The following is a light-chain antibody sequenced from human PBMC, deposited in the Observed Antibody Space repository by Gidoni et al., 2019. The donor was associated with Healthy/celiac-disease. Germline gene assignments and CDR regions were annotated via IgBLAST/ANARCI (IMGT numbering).Light chain of an antibody. CDR2: DAS. CDR3: QQRSNWLT. J-gene: IGKJ4*01. V-gene: IGKV3-11*01. Sequence: VFTQSPATLSLSPGERATLSCRSSQSVSSYLAWYQQKPGQAPRLLIYDASNRATGIPARFSGSGSGTDFTLTISSLEPEDFAVYYCQQRSNWLTFGGGTKVEIK. CDR1: QSVSSY.